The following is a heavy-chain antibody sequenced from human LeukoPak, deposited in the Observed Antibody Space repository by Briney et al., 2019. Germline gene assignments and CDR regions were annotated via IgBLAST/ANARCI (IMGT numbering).Heavy chain of an antibody. V-gene: IGHV3-23*01. CDR1: GFTFSSYA. D-gene: IGHD3-10*01. J-gene: IGHJ1*01. Sequence: PGGSLRLSCAASGFTFSSYAMSWVRQAPGKGLEWVSGTSGSGVDTYYADSVKGRFTISRDRSKSTLYLQMNSLRAEDTAIYYCAKFGPPTGGLEYFHHWGQGTLVTVSS. CDR3: AKFGPPTGGLEYFHH. CDR2: TSGSGVDT.